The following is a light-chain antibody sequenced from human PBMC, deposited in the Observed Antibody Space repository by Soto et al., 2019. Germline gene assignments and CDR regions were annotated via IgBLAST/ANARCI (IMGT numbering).Light chain of an antibody. CDR2: GAS. V-gene: IGKV3-20*01. CDR3: QQYGSSPPST. J-gene: IGKJ4*01. Sequence: EIVMTQSPATLSVTPGGRATLSCRASQSISDTLAGSQQKPGQAPRLLIYGASTRATGIPVRFSGSGSGTDFTLTISRLEPEDFAVYYCQQYGSSPPSTFGGGTKVDIK. CDR1: QSISDT.